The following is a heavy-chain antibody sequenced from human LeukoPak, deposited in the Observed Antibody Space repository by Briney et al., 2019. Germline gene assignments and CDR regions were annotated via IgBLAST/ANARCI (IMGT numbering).Heavy chain of an antibody. V-gene: IGHV3-30*03. CDR1: GFTFSSYG. Sequence: GRSLRLSCAASGFTFSSYGMHWVRQAPGKGLEWVAVISYDGSNKYYADSVKGRFTISRDNSKNTLYLQMNSLRVEDTAVYYCARDHVLDATFYKYDAMDVWGQGTTVTVSS. CDR2: ISYDGSNK. CDR3: ARDHVLDATFYKYDAMDV. D-gene: IGHD2-15*01. J-gene: IGHJ6*02.